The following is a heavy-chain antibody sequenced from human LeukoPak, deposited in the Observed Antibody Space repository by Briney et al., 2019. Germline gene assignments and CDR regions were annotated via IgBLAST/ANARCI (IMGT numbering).Heavy chain of an antibody. Sequence: SQTLSLTCAVSGGSISSGGYSWSWIRQPPGKGLEWIGYIYHSGSTYYNPSLKSRVTISVDRSKNQFSLKLSSVTAADTAVYYCARAGGDYTDWFDRWGQGTLVTVSS. V-gene: IGHV4-30-2*01. CDR2: IYHSGST. D-gene: IGHD4-17*01. CDR1: GGSISSGGYS. J-gene: IGHJ5*02. CDR3: ARAGGDYTDWFDR.